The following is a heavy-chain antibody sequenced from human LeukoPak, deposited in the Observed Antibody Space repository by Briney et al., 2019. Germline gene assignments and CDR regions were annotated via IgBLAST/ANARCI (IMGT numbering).Heavy chain of an antibody. CDR3: ARPYDTSGYYNYYFDY. J-gene: IGHJ4*02. CDR1: GYNLISYG. CDR2: ISAYNVNT. Sequence: SASVQLSCKASGYNLISYGIIWVRQAPGQGLEWMGWISAYNVNTNYAQKFQGRVTIHTDTSTSTAYMELRSLKSDDTAVYFCARPYDTSGYYNYYFDYWGQGTLAPVSS. D-gene: IGHD3-22*01. V-gene: IGHV1-18*01.